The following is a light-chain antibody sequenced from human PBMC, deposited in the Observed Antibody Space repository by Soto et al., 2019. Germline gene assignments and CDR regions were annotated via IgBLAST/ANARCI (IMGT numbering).Light chain of an antibody. CDR3: QQRSNWPPIT. CDR1: QSVSSD. J-gene: IGKJ5*01. Sequence: IVFTQSPATLSLSPGERATLSCRARQSVSSDLAWYQQKPGQAPRLLIYDASNRATGIPARFSGSGSGTDFTLTISSLEPEDFAVYYCQQRSNWPPITFGQGTRLEIK. CDR2: DAS. V-gene: IGKV3-11*01.